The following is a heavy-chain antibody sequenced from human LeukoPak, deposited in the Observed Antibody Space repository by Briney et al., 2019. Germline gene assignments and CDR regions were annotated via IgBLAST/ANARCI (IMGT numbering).Heavy chain of an antibody. CDR3: ARRMNYYDSSGYYHD. Sequence: SETLSLTCTVSGGSISSSSYYWGWIRQPPGKGLEWIGSIYYSGSTYYNPSLKSRVTISVDTSKNQFSLKLSSVTAADTAVYYCARRMNYYDSSGYYHDWSQGTLVTVSS. D-gene: IGHD3-22*01. CDR2: IYYSGST. V-gene: IGHV4-39*01. CDR1: GGSISSSSYY. J-gene: IGHJ4*02.